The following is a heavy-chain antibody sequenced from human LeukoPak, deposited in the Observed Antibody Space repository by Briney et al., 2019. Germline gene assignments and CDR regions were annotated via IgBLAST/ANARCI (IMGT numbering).Heavy chain of an antibody. V-gene: IGHV3-7*01. Sequence: GGSLRLSCAASGFTFSSYWMSWVRQAPGKGLEWVANIKQDGSEKYYADSVKGRFIISRDNYKNTLYLQMNSLTADDTVEYYCAKGGGVAARHNYYYYYYMDVWGKGTTVTVSS. CDR3: AKGGGVAARHNYYYYYYMDV. D-gene: IGHD6-6*01. CDR1: GFTFSSYW. CDR2: IKQDGSEK. J-gene: IGHJ6*03.